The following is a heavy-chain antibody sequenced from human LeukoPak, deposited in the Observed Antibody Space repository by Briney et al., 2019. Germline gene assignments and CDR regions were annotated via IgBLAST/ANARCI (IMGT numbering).Heavy chain of an antibody. Sequence: GASVKVSCKASGYTFTSYGFSWVRQAPGQGLEWMGWISGHNGDTKYAQKFQGRVTMTTDTSTSTAYMELRSLRSDDTAVYYCARDATGSYPDYWGQGTLVTVSS. CDR2: ISGHNGDT. CDR3: ARDATGSYPDY. D-gene: IGHD3-10*01. V-gene: IGHV1-18*01. J-gene: IGHJ4*02. CDR1: GYTFTSYG.